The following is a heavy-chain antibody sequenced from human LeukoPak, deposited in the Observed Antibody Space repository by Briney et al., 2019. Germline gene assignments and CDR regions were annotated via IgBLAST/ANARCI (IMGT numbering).Heavy chain of an antibody. CDR3: AKTVPYWYFDL. Sequence: QPGGSLRLSCAASGFTFSSSELSWGRQAPGEGLEWVSAIAVGGGTTYADSVVGRFIIARDNSKNTLYLQMSSLRAEDTAIYYCAKTVPYWYFDLWGRGTLVTVSS. D-gene: IGHD4-11*01. V-gene: IGHV3-23*01. J-gene: IGHJ2*01. CDR2: IAVGGGTT. CDR1: GFTFSSSE.